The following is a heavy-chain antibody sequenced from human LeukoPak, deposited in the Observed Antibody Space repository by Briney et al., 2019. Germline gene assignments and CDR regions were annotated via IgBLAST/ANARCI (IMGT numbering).Heavy chain of an antibody. Sequence: PSETLSLTCAVYGGSFSGYYWSWIRQPPGKGLVWIGEINHSGSTNYNPSLKSRVTISVDTSKNQFSLKLSSVTAADTAVYYCARVSRSSGWNIDYWGQGTLVTVSS. CDR1: GGSFSGYY. CDR3: ARVSRSSGWNIDY. V-gene: IGHV4-34*01. CDR2: INHSGST. J-gene: IGHJ4*02. D-gene: IGHD6-19*01.